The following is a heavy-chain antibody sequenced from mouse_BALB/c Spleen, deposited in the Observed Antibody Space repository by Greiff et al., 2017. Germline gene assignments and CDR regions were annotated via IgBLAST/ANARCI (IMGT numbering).Heavy chain of an antibody. J-gene: IGHJ4*01. CDR1: GFAFSSYE. V-gene: IGHV5-12-1*01. CDR3: ARQGGYYPYYAMDY. CDR2: ISSGGGST. D-gene: IGHD2-3*01. Sequence: DVKLVESGGGLVKPGGSLKLSCAASGFAFSSYEMSWVRQTPEKRLEWVAYISSGGGSTYYPDTVKGRFTISRDNAKNTLYLQMSSLKSEDTAMYYCARQGGYYPYYAMDYWGQGTSVTVSS.